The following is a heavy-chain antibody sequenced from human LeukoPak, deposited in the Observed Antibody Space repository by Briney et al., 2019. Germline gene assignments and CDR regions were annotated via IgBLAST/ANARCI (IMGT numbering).Heavy chain of an antibody. V-gene: IGHV4-39*07. CDR1: GGSIISSSDY. CDR2: IYRGATT. Sequence: SETLSLTCTVSGGSIISSSDYWAWIRQPPGKGLEYIGHIYRGATTYYKPSLKSRVSISVDTSKNQFSLRLHSVTAADTAVYYCASLMWWTYYFDYWGQGTLVTVSS. D-gene: IGHD2-21*01. J-gene: IGHJ4*02. CDR3: ASLMWWTYYFDY.